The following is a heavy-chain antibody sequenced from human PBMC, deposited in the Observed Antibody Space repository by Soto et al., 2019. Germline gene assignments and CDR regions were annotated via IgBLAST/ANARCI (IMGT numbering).Heavy chain of an antibody. D-gene: IGHD1-26*01. Sequence: PSETLSLICTVSGGSIRSYYWRWIRQPAGKPLEWIGRIYTSGTTNYNPSLKSRVTMLVDTSKNHFSLKLTSVTAADTAIYYCAREGASGFGMDVWGQGTTVTVSS. J-gene: IGHJ6*02. CDR2: IYTSGTT. CDR1: GGSIRSYY. V-gene: IGHV4-4*07. CDR3: AREGASGFGMDV.